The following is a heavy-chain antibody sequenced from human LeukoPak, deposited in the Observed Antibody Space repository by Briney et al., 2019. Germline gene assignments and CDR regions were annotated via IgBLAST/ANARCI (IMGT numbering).Heavy chain of an antibody. CDR2: IYWKDGE. CDR3: AHGSHLSDHHGLFDL. CDR1: GFWFSTAGGG. Sequence: SGPTLVNLTQTLTLTCSFSGFWFSTAGGGVGWMRQAQGKALEWRASIYWKDGERYSPSLKCRLTITKHTSKRQVVLTLTNLDPEDTATYYCAHGSHLSDHHGLFDLGGQGTLVTVSS. V-gene: IGHV2-5*01. D-gene: IGHD3-10*01. J-gene: IGHJ5*02.